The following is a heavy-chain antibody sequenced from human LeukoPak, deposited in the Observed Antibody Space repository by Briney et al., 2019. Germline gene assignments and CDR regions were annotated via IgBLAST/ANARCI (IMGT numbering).Heavy chain of an antibody. CDR1: GFTFSSYA. D-gene: IGHD2-2*01. CDR3: ARSRKGYQLLSTNRDYYYMDV. V-gene: IGHV3-30*04. Sequence: GGSLRLSCAASGFTFSSYAMHWVRQAPGKGLEWVAVISYDGSNKYYADSVKGRFTISRDNSKNTLYLQMNSLRAEDTAVYYCARSRKGYQLLSTNRDYYYMDVWGKGTTVTVSS. J-gene: IGHJ6*03. CDR2: ISYDGSNK.